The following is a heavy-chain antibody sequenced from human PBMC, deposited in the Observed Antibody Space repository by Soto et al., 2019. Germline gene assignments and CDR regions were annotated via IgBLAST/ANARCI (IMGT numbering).Heavy chain of an antibody. CDR2: INTHNGNT. CDR3: TTEGSAPSFYYGMD. V-gene: IGHV1-18*01. Sequence: GASVKLDWKASAYAFTTYGVSWVRQAPGQGIEWMVWINTHNGNTNYAQNLQGRVIMTADTSTSTAYMELRRLRSEDTAIYHCTTEGSAPSFYYGMD. D-gene: IGHD6-19*01. J-gene: IGHJ6*01. CDR1: AYAFTTYG.